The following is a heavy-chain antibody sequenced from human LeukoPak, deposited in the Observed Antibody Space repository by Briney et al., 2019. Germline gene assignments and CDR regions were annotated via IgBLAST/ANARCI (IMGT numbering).Heavy chain of an antibody. CDR1: GFTFSSYE. D-gene: IGHD1-26*01. V-gene: IGHV3-48*03. CDR3: AREGDSGMDV. J-gene: IGHJ6*02. CDR2: ISSSGSTI. Sequence: GGSLRLSCAASGFTFSSYEMNWVRQAPGKGLEWVSYISSSGSTIYYADSVKGRFTISRDNAKNSLYQQMNSLRAEDTAVYYCAREGDSGMDVWGQGTTVTVSS.